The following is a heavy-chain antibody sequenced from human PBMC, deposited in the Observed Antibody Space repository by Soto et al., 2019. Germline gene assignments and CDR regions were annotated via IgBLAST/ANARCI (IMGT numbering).Heavy chain of an antibody. Sequence: EVQLVESGGGLVQPGGSLRLSCAASGFTFNTYWMSWVRQTPGKGLEWVANIKEDGSDTYYVDSVKGRFSISRDNGKNSLYLQMNSLRADDTAVYYCALAGPTGTTALWGPGTLVTVSS. D-gene: IGHD1-1*01. CDR2: IKEDGSDT. V-gene: IGHV3-7*02. CDR1: GFTFNTYW. CDR3: ALAGPTGTTAL. J-gene: IGHJ4*02.